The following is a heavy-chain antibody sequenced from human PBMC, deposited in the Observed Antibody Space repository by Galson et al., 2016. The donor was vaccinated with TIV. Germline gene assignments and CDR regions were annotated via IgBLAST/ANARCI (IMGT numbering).Heavy chain of an antibody. V-gene: IGHV1-69*13. CDR2: IIPLFGEA. CDR1: GDTFSSFV. D-gene: IGHD5-18*01. J-gene: IGHJ6*02. Sequence: SVKVSCKASGDTFSSFVISWVRQAPGQGLEWMGGIIPLFGEAHYAQKFQGRVTIPADESTSTVYMELSGLRSGDTAMYYCAKCRNTAMDTYYYYYGLDVWGQGTTVTVSS. CDR3: AKCRNTAMDTYYYYYGLDV.